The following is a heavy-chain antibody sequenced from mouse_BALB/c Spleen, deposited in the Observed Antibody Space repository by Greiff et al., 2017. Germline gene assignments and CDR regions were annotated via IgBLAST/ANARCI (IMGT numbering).Heavy chain of an antibody. D-gene: IGHD2-4*01. J-gene: IGHJ3*01. CDR3: AKPVYDYDWFAY. CDR2: IWGDGST. Sequence: QVQLKESGPGLVAPSQSLSITCTVSGFSLTNSGVHWVRQSPGKGLEWLGVIWGDGSTNYNSAFKSRLSISKDNSKSQVFLKMNSLQTDDTARYYWAKPVYDYDWFAYWGQGTLVTVSA. CDR1: GFSLTNSG. V-gene: IGHV2-6-6*01.